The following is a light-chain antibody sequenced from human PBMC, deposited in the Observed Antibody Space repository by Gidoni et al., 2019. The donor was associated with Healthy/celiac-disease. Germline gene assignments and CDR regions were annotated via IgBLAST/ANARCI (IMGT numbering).Light chain of an antibody. Sequence: QSALTQPASVSGSPGQSITISCTGPSSDVGGYNYVSWYQQHPGKAHKLMIYEVSNRPSGVSTRFSGSKSGNTASLTISGLQAEDEADYYCSSYTSSSTYVFGTGTKVTVL. CDR1: SSDVGGYNY. V-gene: IGLV2-14*01. CDR3: SSYTSSSTYV. CDR2: EVS. J-gene: IGLJ1*01.